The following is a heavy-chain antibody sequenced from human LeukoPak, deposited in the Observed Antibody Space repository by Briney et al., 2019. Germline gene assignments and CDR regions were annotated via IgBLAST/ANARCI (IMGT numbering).Heavy chain of an antibody. D-gene: IGHD5-24*01. CDR2: INSDGSST. V-gene: IGHV3-74*01. CDR1: GFTFSSYW. J-gene: IGHJ4*02. Sequence: PGRSLRLSCAASGFTFSSYWMHSVRQAPGKGLVWVSRINSDGSSTSYADSVKGRFTISRDNAKNTLYLQMNSLRAEDTAVYYCARATRWLQPDYWGQGTLVTVSS. CDR3: ARATRWLQPDY.